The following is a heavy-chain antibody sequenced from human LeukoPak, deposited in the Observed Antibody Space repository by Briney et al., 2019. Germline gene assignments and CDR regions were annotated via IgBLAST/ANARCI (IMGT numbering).Heavy chain of an antibody. CDR2: IIPIFGTA. Sequence: SVNVSCKASGYTFTIYYMHWVRQAPGQGLEWMGGIIPIFGTANYAQKFQGRVTITADESTSTAYMELSSLRSEDTAVYYCARDDASDSSGYYYVYFQHWGQGTLVAVSS. D-gene: IGHD3-22*01. J-gene: IGHJ1*01. V-gene: IGHV1-69*13. CDR3: ARDDASDSSGYYYVYFQH. CDR1: GYTFTIYY.